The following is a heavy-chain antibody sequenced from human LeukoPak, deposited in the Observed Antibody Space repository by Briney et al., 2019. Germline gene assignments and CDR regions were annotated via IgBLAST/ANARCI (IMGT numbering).Heavy chain of an antibody. D-gene: IGHD6-19*01. CDR3: ARGRQVAVAGTLDY. CDR1: GGTFSSYA. V-gene: IGHV1-69*04. J-gene: IGHJ4*02. CDR2: IIPILGIA. Sequence: ASVKVSCKASGGTFSSYAISWVRQAPGQGLEWMGGIIPILGIANYAQKFQGRVTITADKSTSTAYMELSSLRSEDTAVYYCARGRQVAVAGTLDYWGQGTLVTVSS.